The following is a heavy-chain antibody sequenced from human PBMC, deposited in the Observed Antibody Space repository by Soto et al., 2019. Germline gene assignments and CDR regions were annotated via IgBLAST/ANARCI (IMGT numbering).Heavy chain of an antibody. CDR1: GFTFSSYG. Sequence: QVQLVESGGGVVQPGRSLRLSCAASGFTFSSYGMHWVRQAPGKGLEWVAVISYDGSNKYYADSVKGRFTISRDNSKNTLYLQMNSLRAEDTAVYYCAKDGGANYGMDVWGQGTTVTVSS. J-gene: IGHJ6*02. D-gene: IGHD1-26*01. V-gene: IGHV3-30*18. CDR2: ISYDGSNK. CDR3: AKDGGANYGMDV.